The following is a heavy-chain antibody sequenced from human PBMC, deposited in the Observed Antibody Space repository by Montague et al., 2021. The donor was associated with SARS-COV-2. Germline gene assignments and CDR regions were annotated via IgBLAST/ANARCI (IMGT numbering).Heavy chain of an antibody. J-gene: IGHJ3*02. V-gene: IGHV5-51*01. Sequence: QSGAEVKKPGESVTISCRASGYTFANYWIGWVRQLPGQGLEYMGIIFPDDSDTRYNPSFQGHVSFSVDKAISTAYLKLNSLKASDSASYYCARQFSRSWDEAFEIWGQGTRVTVSS. CDR3: ARQFSRSWDEAFEI. CDR2: IFPDDSDT. CDR1: GYTFANYW. D-gene: IGHD1-26*01.